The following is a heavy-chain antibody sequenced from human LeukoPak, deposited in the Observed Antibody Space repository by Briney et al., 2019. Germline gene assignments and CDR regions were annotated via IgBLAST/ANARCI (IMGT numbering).Heavy chain of an antibody. Sequence: GESLKISCQGSGYSFTSYWIGWVRQMPGKGLEWMGIIFPGDSDTRYSPSFQGQVTISADKSISTAYLQWSSLKASDTAMYYCARRLTYDSRAYYCLDYWGQGTLVVVSS. D-gene: IGHD3-22*01. CDR2: IFPGDSDT. V-gene: IGHV5-51*01. J-gene: IGHJ4*02. CDR1: GYSFTSYW. CDR3: ARRLTYDSRAYYCLDY.